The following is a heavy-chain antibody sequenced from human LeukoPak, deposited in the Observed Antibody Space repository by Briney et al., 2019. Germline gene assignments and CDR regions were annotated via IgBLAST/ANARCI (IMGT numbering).Heavy chain of an antibody. D-gene: IGHD4-23*01. CDR3: AGAASRVTSPDY. CDR2: INTDGNTT. CDR1: EFNFDDYA. V-gene: IGHV3-74*01. Sequence: GGSLRLSCEASEFNFDDYAMAWVRQAPGKGLVWVSRINTDGNTTTYADSVKGRFTISRDNAKNTLYLQMNSLRAGDTAVYYCAGAASRVTSPDYWGQGTLVTVSS. J-gene: IGHJ4*02.